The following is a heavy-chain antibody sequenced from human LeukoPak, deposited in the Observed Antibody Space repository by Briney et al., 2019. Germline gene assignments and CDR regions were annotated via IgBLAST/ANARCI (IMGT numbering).Heavy chain of an antibody. CDR2: ISYDGSNK. J-gene: IGHJ6*03. CDR3: AKEGRGSSWYRTYYYYYYYMDV. V-gene: IGHV3-30*18. CDR1: AFTFSSYS. Sequence: SGGTLRLSCAASAFTFSSYSMNWVRQAPGKGLEWVAVISYDGSNKYYADSVKGRFTISRDNSKNTLYLQMNSLRAEDTAVYYCAKEGRGSSWYRTYYYYYYYMDVWGKGTTVTVSS. D-gene: IGHD6-13*01.